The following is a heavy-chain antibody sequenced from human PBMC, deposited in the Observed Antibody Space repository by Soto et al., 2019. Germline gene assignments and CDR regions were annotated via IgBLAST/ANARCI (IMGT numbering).Heavy chain of an antibody. Sequence: ASVKVSFKASGYTFTGYYMHWVRQAPGQGLEWMGWINPNSGGTNYAQKFRGRVTMTRHTSISTAYMELSRLRSNDTAVYYCARLVPRYKAASRSAWFDPWGQGTLVTVSS. V-gene: IGHV1-2*02. CDR2: INPNSGGT. J-gene: IGHJ5*02. CDR1: GYTFTGYY. CDR3: ARLVPRYKAASRSAWFDP. D-gene: IGHD6-13*01.